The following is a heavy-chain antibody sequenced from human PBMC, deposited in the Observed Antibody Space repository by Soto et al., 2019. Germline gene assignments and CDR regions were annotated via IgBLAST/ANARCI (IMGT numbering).Heavy chain of an antibody. J-gene: IGHJ4*03. V-gene: IGHV1-2*02. D-gene: IGHD3-10*01. Sequence: QVQLVQSGAAVRKPGASVKISCKASGYTMTAHFLHWVRQAPGRGLEWMGWINPKNGGTDYAQKFQDRVSTTRDTSINTAYIQLNRLTSDDTAVYFCATDDGQYFGSGWGHWTLVSVSS. CDR1: GYTMTAHF. CDR2: INPKNGGT. CDR3: ATDDGQYFGSG.